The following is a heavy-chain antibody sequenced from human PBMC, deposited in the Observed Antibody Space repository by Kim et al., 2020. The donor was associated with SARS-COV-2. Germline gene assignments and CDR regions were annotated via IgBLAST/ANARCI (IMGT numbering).Heavy chain of an antibody. J-gene: IGHJ6*02. CDR3: ARIRAPIVAMDV. D-gene: IGHD3-22*01. Sequence: SGPTLVNPTQTLTLTCTFSGFSLSTSGMCVSWIRQPPGKALEWLARIDWDDDKYYSTSLKTRLTISKDTSKNQVVLTMTNMDPVDTATYYCARIRAPIVAMDVWGQGTMVTVSS. V-gene: IGHV2-70*11. CDR1: GFSLSTSGMC. CDR2: IDWDDDK.